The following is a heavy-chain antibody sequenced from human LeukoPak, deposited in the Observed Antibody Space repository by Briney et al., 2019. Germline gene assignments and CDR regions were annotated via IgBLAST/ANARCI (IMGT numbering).Heavy chain of an antibody. J-gene: IGHJ4*02. D-gene: IGHD6-19*01. V-gene: IGHV3-48*04. CDR3: ASWPVGWYGEDS. CDR2: ISSSSSTT. CDR1: GFTFSSSS. Sequence: GGSLRLSCAATGFTFSSSSMNWVRQAPGKGLEWVSYISSSSSTTYYADSVKGRFTISRDNAKNSLYLQMNSLRVEDTAVYYCASWPVGWYGEDSWGQGTLVTVSS.